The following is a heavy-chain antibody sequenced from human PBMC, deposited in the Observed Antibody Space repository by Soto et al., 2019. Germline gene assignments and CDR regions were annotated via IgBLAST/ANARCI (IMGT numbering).Heavy chain of an antibody. V-gene: IGHV3-11*06. Sequence: QVQLVESGGGLVKPGGSLRLSCAASGFTFSDSYMSWIRQAPGKGLQWVAYISGSSGYTGYADSVKGRFTISRDNAKNSLYLQMNSLRAEDTAVYYCAGDRGGYGPPDVWGQGTTVTVSS. J-gene: IGHJ6*02. CDR3: AGDRGGYGPPDV. D-gene: IGHD3-10*01. CDR1: GFTFSDSY. CDR2: ISGSSGYT.